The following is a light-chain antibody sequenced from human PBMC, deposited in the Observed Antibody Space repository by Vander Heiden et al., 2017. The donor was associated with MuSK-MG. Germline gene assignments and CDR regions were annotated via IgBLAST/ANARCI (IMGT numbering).Light chain of an antibody. CDR2: DAS. Sequence: PSQGIRRTIAWTQLKEGKAPKLLIYDASTMESGVPSRFSGSGSGTDFTLTISSLQPEDFATYYCQNFNGSPFTFGLGTKVDIK. CDR1: QGIRRT. CDR3: QNFNGSPFT. J-gene: IGKJ3*01. V-gene: IGKV1-13*02.